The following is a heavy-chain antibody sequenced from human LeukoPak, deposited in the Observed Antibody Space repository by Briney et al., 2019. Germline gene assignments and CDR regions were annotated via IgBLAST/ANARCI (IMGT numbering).Heavy chain of an antibody. D-gene: IGHD1-20*01. CDR2: INPNSGGT. J-gene: IGHJ3*02. V-gene: IGHV1-2*02. CDR1: GYTFTGYY. Sequence: ASVKVSCKASGYTFTGYYMHWVRQAPGQGLEWMGWINPNSGGTNSAQKFQGRVIMTRDTSISTAYMELSRLRSDDTAVYYCARGRIIGTIATFDIWGQGTMVTVSS. CDR3: ARGRIIGTIATFDI.